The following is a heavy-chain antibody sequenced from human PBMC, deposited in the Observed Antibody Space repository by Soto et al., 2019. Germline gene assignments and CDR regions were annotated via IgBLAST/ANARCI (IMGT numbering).Heavy chain of an antibody. V-gene: IGHV3-23*01. CDR3: AKARNDQSGTYFPFEY. CDR2: SNNSGSRT. Sequence: EVQLLESGGGFVQPGGSLRLSCAASGFTFSSYGMSWVRQAPGKGLEWFSSSNNSGSRTYHADSVKGRFTISRDNSKITLYLQMNSLRAEDTAVYYCAKARNDQSGTYFPFEYWGQGTLVTVSS. CDR1: GFTFSSYG. D-gene: IGHD1-26*01. J-gene: IGHJ4*02.